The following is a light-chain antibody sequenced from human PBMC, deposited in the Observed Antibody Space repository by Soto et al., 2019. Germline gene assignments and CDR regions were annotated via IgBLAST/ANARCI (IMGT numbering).Light chain of an antibody. V-gene: IGKV3-15*01. Sequence: EIVMTQSPATLSVSPGERATLSCRASQSVSSKLAWYQQKPGQAPSLLIYGASTRATGIPARFSGSGSGTEFTLTISSLQSEDFAVYDCQQYNNWPRFGQGTRLEI. CDR1: QSVSSK. CDR3: QQYNNWPR. CDR2: GAS. J-gene: IGKJ5*01.